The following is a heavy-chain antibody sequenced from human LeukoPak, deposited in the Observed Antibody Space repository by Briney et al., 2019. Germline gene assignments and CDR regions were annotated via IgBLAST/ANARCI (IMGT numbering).Heavy chain of an antibody. CDR2: IIPIFGTA. CDR1: GGTFSRYA. V-gene: IGHV1-69*01. Sequence: SVKVSCKASGGTFSRYAISWVRQAPGQGLEWMGGIIPIFGTANYAQKFQGRVTITADESTSTAYMELSSLRSEDTAVYYCARDRAGGAARLPYYFDYWGQGTLVTVSS. J-gene: IGHJ4*02. D-gene: IGHD6-6*01. CDR3: ARDRAGGAARLPYYFDY.